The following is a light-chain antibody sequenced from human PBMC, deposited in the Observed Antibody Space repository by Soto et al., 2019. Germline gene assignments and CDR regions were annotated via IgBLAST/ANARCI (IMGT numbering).Light chain of an antibody. V-gene: IGLV1-47*01. CDR2: KNY. J-gene: IGLJ1*01. CDR3: AAWDDSLSGYV. Sequence: QSVLTQPPSASGTPGQRVTISCSGSSANIGSNYVYWYQQLPGTAPKLLIYKNYQRPSGVPDRFSGSKSGTSASLAISGLRSEDGADYYCAAWDDSLSGYVFXTGTKVTVL. CDR1: SANIGSNY.